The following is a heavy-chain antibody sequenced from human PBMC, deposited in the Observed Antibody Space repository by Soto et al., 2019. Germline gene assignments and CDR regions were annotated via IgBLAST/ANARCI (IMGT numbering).Heavy chain of an antibody. CDR1: GGTFSSYA. D-gene: IGHD6-6*01. Sequence: QVQLVQSGAEVKKPGSSVKVACKASGGTFSSYAISWVRQAPGQGLEWMGGIIPIFGTANYAQKFQGRVTITADESTSTAYMELSSLRSEDTAVYYCARDPVDSSSSVPNWFDPWGQGTLVTVSS. CDR3: ARDPVDSSSSVPNWFDP. CDR2: IIPIFGTA. V-gene: IGHV1-69*01. J-gene: IGHJ5*02.